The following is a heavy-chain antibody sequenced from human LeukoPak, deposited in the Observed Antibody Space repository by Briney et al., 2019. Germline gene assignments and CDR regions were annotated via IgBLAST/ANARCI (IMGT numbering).Heavy chain of an antibody. CDR3: ARGGGYGDSGDY. D-gene: IGHD4-17*01. J-gene: IGHJ4*02. Sequence: SETLSLTCTVSGGSISSYYWSWIRQPPGKGLEWIGYIYYSGSTNYNPSLKSRVTISVDTSKNQFSLKLSSVTAADTAVYYYARGGGYGDSGDYWGQGTLVTVSS. CDR1: GGSISSYY. V-gene: IGHV4-59*01. CDR2: IYYSGST.